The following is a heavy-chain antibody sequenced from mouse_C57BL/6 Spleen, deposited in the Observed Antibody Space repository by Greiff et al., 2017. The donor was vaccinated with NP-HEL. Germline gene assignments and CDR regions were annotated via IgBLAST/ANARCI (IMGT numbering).Heavy chain of an antibody. CDR3: ARNCYFDY. V-gene: IGHV5-17*01. D-gene: IGHD4-1*01. Sequence: EVQVVESGGGLVKPGGSLKLSCAASGFTFSDYGMHWVRQAPEKGLEWVAYISSGSSTIYYADTVKGRFTISRDNAKNTLFLQITSLRYEDTTVYYCARNCYFDYWGQGTTLTVSS. CDR1: GFTFSDYG. J-gene: IGHJ2*01. CDR2: ISSGSSTI.